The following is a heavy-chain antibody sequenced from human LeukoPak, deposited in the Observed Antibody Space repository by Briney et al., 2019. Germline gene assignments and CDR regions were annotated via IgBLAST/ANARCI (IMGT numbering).Heavy chain of an antibody. J-gene: IGHJ4*02. CDR1: GGTFSSYT. CDR2: IIPVLDIA. CDR3: ARDTYCGGDCYFFFDY. D-gene: IGHD2-21*01. Sequence: SVKVSCQASGGTFSSYTISWVRQAPGQGLEWMGRIIPVLDIANYAQKFQGRVTITADKSTSTAYMELSSLRSEDTAVYYCARDTYCGGDCYFFFDYWGQGTLVTVSS. V-gene: IGHV1-69*04.